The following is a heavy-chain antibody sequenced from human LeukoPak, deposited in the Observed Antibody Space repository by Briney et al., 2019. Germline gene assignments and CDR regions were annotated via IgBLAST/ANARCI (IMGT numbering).Heavy chain of an antibody. D-gene: IGHD5-12*01. CDR3: AKDVSGYGNAFDS. CDR2: IPYDAVNK. J-gene: IGHJ3*02. Sequence: GGSLRLSCAASGFIFSNYGMHWVRQAPGKGLEWVAFIPYDAVNKYYADSVKGRFTISRDNSKNTLYLQMNSLRAEDTAVYYCAKDVSGYGNAFDSWGQGTMVTVSS. CDR1: GFIFSNYG. V-gene: IGHV3-30*02.